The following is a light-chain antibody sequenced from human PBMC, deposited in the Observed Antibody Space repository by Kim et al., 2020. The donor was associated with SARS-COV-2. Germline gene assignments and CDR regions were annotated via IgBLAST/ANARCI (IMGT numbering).Light chain of an antibody. J-gene: IGLJ1*01. CDR3: QSADGSGTYV. V-gene: IGLV3-25*03. Sequence: VSRGHAPRSTCSGDTLPVKQTYWYQQKSGQAPLLVIYKDNERPSGIPGRFSGSSSGTTVTLTISGVQAEDDADYYCQSADGSGTYVFGTGTKVTVL. CDR1: TLPVKQ. CDR2: KDN.